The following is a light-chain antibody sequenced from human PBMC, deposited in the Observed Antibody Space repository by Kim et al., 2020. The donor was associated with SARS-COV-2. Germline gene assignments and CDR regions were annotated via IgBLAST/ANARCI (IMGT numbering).Light chain of an antibody. J-gene: IGLJ2*01. CDR1: VLTKKY. V-gene: IGLV3-27*01. CDR3: YSAADNTVV. Sequence: SYELTQPSSVSVSPGQTARITCSGDVLTKKYARWFQQKPGQAPVVLIYKDSERPSGIPERFSGSSSGTTVTLTISGAQVEDEADYYCYSAADNTVVFGGRTQLTVL. CDR2: KDS.